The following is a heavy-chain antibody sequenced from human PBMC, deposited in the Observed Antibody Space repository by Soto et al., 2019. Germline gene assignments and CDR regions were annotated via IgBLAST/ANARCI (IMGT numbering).Heavy chain of an antibody. V-gene: IGHV1-46*01. J-gene: IGHJ4*02. D-gene: IGHD3-3*01. Sequence: ASVKVSCKASGYTFTSYYMHWVRQAPGQGLEWMGIINPSGGSTSYAQKFQGRVTMTRDTSTSTVYMELSSLRSEDTAVYYCARELGDYDFWSGYYLDYWGQGTLVTVS. CDR2: INPSGGST. CDR3: ARELGDYDFWSGYYLDY. CDR1: GYTFTSYY.